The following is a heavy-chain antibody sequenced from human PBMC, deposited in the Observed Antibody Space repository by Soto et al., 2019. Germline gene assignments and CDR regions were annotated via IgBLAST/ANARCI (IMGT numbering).Heavy chain of an antibody. Sequence: QVQLVEGGGGVVQPGRSLRLSCAASGFTFSGYVMHWVRQAPGKGLEWVAVIWYDGSNKHYADSVKGRFTISRDNSKKTLYLQMNSLRAEDTAVYYCARERLGDYCFDYWGQGTLVTVSS. CDR3: ARERLGDYCFDY. D-gene: IGHD4-17*01. CDR2: IWYDGSNK. J-gene: IGHJ4*02. CDR1: GFTFSGYV. V-gene: IGHV3-33*01.